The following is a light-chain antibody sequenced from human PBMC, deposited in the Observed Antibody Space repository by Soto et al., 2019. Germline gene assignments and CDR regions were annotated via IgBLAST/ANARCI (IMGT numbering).Light chain of an antibody. CDR1: SSDVGGYDY. V-gene: IGLV2-14*01. CDR3: SSYTNSGTVL. J-gene: IGLJ2*01. Sequence: QSALTQPASVSGSPGQSITISCTGTSSDVGGYDYVSWYQQYAGKAPKLTIYNVRNRPSGVSNRFSGSKSGNTASLTISGLQPEDEADYFCSSYTNSGTVLFGGGTKLT. CDR2: NVR.